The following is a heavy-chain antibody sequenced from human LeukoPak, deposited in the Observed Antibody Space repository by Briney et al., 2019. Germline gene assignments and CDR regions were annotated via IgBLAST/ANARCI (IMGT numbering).Heavy chain of an antibody. Sequence: GGSLRLSCAVSGFVFSNYGMHWVRQAPGKGLEWVAFIRSDGSEKNYAGSVKGRFTISRDNSKNTLYVQMNSLRADDTAVYYCAKHDSSSVYWGQGTLVTVSS. CDR2: IRSDGSEK. D-gene: IGHD3-22*01. V-gene: IGHV3-30*02. CDR1: GFVFSNYG. CDR3: AKHDSSSVY. J-gene: IGHJ4*02.